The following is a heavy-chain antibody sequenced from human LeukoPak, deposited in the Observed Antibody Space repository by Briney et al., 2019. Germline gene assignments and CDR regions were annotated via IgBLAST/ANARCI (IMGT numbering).Heavy chain of an antibody. D-gene: IGHD2-21*02. V-gene: IGHV3-23*01. Sequence: PGGSLRLSCAASGFPFSSHAMSWVRQPPGKGLEWVSAISNGKTYYADSARGRFTISRDDSKNTVYLQMNSLRDEDTALYYCVREAGYCASVCLKSNWFDPWGQGTLVTVSS. CDR1: GFPFSSHA. CDR3: VREAGYCASVCLKSNWFDP. J-gene: IGHJ5*02. CDR2: ISNGKT.